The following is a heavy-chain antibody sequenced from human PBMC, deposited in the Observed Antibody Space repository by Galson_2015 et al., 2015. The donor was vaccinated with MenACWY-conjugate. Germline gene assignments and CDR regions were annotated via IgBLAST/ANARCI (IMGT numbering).Heavy chain of an antibody. CDR3: AHRPDPRYYYDGSGYFDT. CDR2: IFWDDNK. V-gene: IGHV2-5*02. D-gene: IGHD3-22*01. Sequence: PALVKPTQTVTLTCTFSGFSLRNSGVGVGWVRQPPGKALEWLALIFWDDNKRYSPSLKNRLTITKDNSKSQVVLTMTDMDPVDTATYFCAHRPDPRYYYDGSGYFDTWGQGTLVTVSS. J-gene: IGHJ4*02. CDR1: GFSLRNSGVG.